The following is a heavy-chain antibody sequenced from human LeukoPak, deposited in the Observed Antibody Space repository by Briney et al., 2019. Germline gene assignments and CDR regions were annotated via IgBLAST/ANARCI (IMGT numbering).Heavy chain of an antibody. V-gene: IGHV3-48*03. Sequence: GGSLRLSCAASGFTFSSYEINWVRQAPGKGLEWVSYISGSGGTINYADTVKGRLTISRDNAENSLYLKMNSLRAEDTAVYYCARERRSGSGRFDYWGQGTLVTVSS. CDR3: ARERRSGSGRFDY. J-gene: IGHJ4*02. CDR2: ISGSGGTI. CDR1: GFTFSSYE. D-gene: IGHD3-10*01.